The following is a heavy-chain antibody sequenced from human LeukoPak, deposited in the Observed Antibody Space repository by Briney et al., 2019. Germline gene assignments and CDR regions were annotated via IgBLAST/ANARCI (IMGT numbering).Heavy chain of an antibody. CDR1: GFXFSSYG. V-gene: IGHV3-33*06. J-gene: IGHJ4*02. CDR3: AKVHNRIVGVKYYFDY. Sequence: PGGSLRLSCAASGFXFSSYGIHWVRQAPGKGLEWVAVIWYDGSNKYYADSVKGRFTISRDNSKNTLDLQMNSLRAEDTAVYYCAKVHNRIVGVKYYFDYWGQGTLVTVSS. D-gene: IGHD1-26*01. CDR2: IWYDGSNK.